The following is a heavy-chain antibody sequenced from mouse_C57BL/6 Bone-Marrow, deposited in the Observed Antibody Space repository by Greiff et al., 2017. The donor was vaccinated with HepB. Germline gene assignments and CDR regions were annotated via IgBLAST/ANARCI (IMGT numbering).Heavy chain of an antibody. V-gene: IGHV1-7*01. CDR3: ARGKFWYLLGFAY. J-gene: IGHJ3*01. D-gene: IGHD5-1*01. Sequence: QVQLKQSGAELAKPGASVKLSCKASGYTFTSYWMHWVKQRPGQGLEWIGYINPSSGYTKYNQKFKDKATLTADKSSSTAYMQLSSLTYEDAAVYYCARGKFWYLLGFAYWGQGTLVTVSA. CDR1: GYTFTSYW. CDR2: INPSSGYT.